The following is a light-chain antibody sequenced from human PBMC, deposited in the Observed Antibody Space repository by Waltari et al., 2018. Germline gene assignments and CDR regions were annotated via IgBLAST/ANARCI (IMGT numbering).Light chain of an antibody. V-gene: IGLV2-23*02. Sequence: QSALTQPASVSGPPGPSIPISCTGTSSDVGGSTYVSWYQQHPGKAPKLMLYDVSKRPSGVSNRFSGAKSGNTASLTISGLQAEDEADYYCCSYAGSSTFDVVFGGGTKLTVL. CDR3: CSYAGSSTFDVV. J-gene: IGLJ2*01. CDR2: DVS. CDR1: SSDVGGSTY.